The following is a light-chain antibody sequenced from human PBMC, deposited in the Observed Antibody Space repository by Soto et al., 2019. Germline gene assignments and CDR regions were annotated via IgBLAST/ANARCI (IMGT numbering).Light chain of an antibody. J-gene: IGLJ2*01. CDR2: VGS. Sequence: QSVLTQPASVSGSPGQSITISCTGTSSDVGSYNVVSWYQQHPGKAPKLMIYVGSKRPSGVSNRFSGSKSGNTASLTISGLQAEDEADYYCCSYAGSSTVVFGGGTQLTVL. V-gene: IGLV2-23*01. CDR3: CSYAGSSTVV. CDR1: SSDVGSYNV.